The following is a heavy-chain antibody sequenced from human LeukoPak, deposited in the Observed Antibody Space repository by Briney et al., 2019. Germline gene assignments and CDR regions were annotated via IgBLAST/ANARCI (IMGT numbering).Heavy chain of an antibody. CDR1: GFTFSSYA. J-gene: IGHJ4*02. CDR3: AKDVGKWESLHFFDY. Sequence: GGSLRLSCAACGFTFSSYAMSWVRQAPGKGLEWVSAISGSGGSTYYADSVKGRFTISRDDSRNTLYLQMNSLRGDDTAVYYCAKDVGKWESLHFFDYWGQGTLVTVSS. V-gene: IGHV3-23*01. CDR2: ISGSGGST. D-gene: IGHD1-26*01.